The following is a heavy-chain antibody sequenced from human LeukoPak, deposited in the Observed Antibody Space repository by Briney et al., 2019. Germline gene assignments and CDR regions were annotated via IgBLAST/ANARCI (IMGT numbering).Heavy chain of an antibody. CDR3: AGLTGSNDY. Sequence: GGSLRLSCAASGFTFSSYWMSWVRQAPGKGLEWVAVISYDGSNKYYADSVKGRFTISRDNSKNTLYLQMNSLRAEDTAVYYCAGLTGSNDYWGQGTLVTVSS. D-gene: IGHD7-27*01. V-gene: IGHV3-30-3*01. CDR1: GFTFSSYW. CDR2: ISYDGSNK. J-gene: IGHJ4*02.